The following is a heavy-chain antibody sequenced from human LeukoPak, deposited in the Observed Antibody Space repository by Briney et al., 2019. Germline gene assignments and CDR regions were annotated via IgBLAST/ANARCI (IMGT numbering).Heavy chain of an antibody. V-gene: IGHV4-39*07. D-gene: IGHD1-14*01. Sequence: SETLSLTCTVSGGSISSGSYYWSWIRQPAGKGLEWIGSIYHSGSTYYNPSLKSRVTISVDTSKNQFSLRLSSLTAADTALYYCARDRKYYYHMDVWGKGTTVTVSS. CDR1: GGSISSGSYY. J-gene: IGHJ6*03. CDR2: IYHSGST. CDR3: ARDRKYYYHMDV.